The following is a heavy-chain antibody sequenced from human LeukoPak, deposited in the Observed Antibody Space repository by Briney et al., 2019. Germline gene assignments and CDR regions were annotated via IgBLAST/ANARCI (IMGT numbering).Heavy chain of an antibody. CDR2: ISYSGST. V-gene: IGHV4-39*01. CDR1: GGSISSSSYY. Sequence: SETLSLTCTVSGGSISSSSYYWGWIRQPPGKGLEWIGSISYSGSTCYNPSLKSRVTISVDTSKNQFSLNLSSVTAADTAVYYCARHDIIAVAFSYWGQGTLVTVSS. D-gene: IGHD6-19*01. J-gene: IGHJ4*02. CDR3: ARHDIIAVAFSY.